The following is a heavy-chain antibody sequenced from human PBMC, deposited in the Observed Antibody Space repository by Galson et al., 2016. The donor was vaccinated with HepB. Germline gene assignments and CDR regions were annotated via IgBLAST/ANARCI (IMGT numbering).Heavy chain of an antibody. CDR3: AKSRGGGGFDAYDI. J-gene: IGHJ3*02. CDR1: EYRFTNYW. V-gene: IGHV5-51*01. Sequence: QSGAEVKKPGESLKISCEGSEYRFTNYWIAWVRQMPGKGLECMGIIYPGDSDTRYSPSFQGQVTISADTSINTAYLQWSSLKASDTAIYYCAKSRGGGGFDAYDIWGQGTMVTVSS. D-gene: IGHD3-10*01. CDR2: IYPGDSDT.